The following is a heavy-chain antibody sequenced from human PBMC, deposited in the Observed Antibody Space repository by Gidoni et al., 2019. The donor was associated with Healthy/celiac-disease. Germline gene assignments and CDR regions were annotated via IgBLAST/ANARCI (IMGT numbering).Heavy chain of an antibody. V-gene: IGHV4-61*01. CDR1: GGSVTRGSYY. Sequence: QVQLQESGPGLVKPSETLSLPCTVSGGSVTRGSYYWSWIRQPPGKGLEWIGYIYYSGSTNYNPSLKSRVTISVDTSKNQFSLKLSSVTAADTAVYYCARDEAYYDSSGDNWFDPWGQGTLVTVSS. J-gene: IGHJ5*02. CDR2: IYYSGST. CDR3: ARDEAYYDSSGDNWFDP. D-gene: IGHD3-22*01.